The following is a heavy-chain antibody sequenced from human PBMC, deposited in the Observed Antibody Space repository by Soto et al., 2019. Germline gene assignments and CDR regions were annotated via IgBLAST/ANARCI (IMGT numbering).Heavy chain of an antibody. J-gene: IGHJ6*02. Sequence: SQTLSLTCNVSGGSITSSEYSWSLIRQAPGKGLEWIGSIYYSGSNYYNPSLKSRVTISVDTSKNQFSLKLSSVTAADTAVYYCATTAKTAMVTDYYYYGMDVWGQGTTVTVS. V-gene: IGHV4-39*01. CDR3: ATTAKTAMVTDYYYYGMDV. CDR1: GGSITSSEYS. D-gene: IGHD5-18*01. CDR2: IYYSGSN.